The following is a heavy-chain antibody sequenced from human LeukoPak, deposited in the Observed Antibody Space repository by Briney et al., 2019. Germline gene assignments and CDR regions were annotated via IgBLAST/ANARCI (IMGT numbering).Heavy chain of an antibody. CDR2: ISGSGDST. V-gene: IGHV3-23*01. CDR3: GMRAIPTAIDEGYYFDY. Sequence: PGGSLRLSCAASGFTFSSYAMSWVRQAPGKGLEWVSTISGSGDSTYYGDSVKGRFTISRDNSKNTLYLQMNSLRAEDTAVYYWGMRAIPTAIDEGYYFDYGGQGTRVTFSS. J-gene: IGHJ4*02. CDR1: GFTFSSYA. D-gene: IGHD2-2*02.